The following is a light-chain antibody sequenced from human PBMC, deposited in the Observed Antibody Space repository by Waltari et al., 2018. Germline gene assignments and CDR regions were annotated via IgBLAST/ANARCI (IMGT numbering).Light chain of an antibody. CDR2: DVT. Sequence: QSALTQPRSVSGSPGQSVTISCTGTSRAVGASQYVSWFQQHPGGAPKLRIFDVTPRPSGVPDRFSGSKSANTASLTISGLQPDDEAGYYSCSYAGTYTYVFGPGTSVTVL. J-gene: IGLJ1*01. CDR3: CSYAGTYTYV. V-gene: IGLV2-11*01. CDR1: SRAVGASQY.